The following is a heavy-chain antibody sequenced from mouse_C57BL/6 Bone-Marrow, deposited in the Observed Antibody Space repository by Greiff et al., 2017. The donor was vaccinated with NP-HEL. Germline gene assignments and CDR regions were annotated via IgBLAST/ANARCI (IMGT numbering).Heavy chain of an antibody. Sequence: EVKLMESGGGLVKPGGSLKLSCAASGFTFSSYAMSWVRQTPEKRLEWVATISDGGSYTYYPDNVKGRFTISRDNAKNNLYLQMSHLKSEDTAMYYCARDWDRVDYWGQGTTLTVSS. CDR2: ISDGGSYT. CDR1: GFTFSSYA. CDR3: ARDWDRVDY. D-gene: IGHD3-3*01. V-gene: IGHV5-4*01. J-gene: IGHJ2*01.